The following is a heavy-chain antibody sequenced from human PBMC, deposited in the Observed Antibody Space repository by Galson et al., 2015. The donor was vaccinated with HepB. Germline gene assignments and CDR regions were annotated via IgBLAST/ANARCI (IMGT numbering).Heavy chain of an antibody. D-gene: IGHD1-14*01. CDR1: GYTFTSYG. CDR2: ISAYNGNT. J-gene: IGHJ6*03. Sequence: SVKVSCKASGYTFTSYGISWVRQAPGQGLEWMGWISAYNGNTNYAQKLQGRVTMTTDTSTSTAYMELRSLRSDDTAVYYCARATGRGYYYYYYYMDVWGKGTTVTVSS. V-gene: IGHV1-18*01. CDR3: ARATGRGYYYYYYYMDV.